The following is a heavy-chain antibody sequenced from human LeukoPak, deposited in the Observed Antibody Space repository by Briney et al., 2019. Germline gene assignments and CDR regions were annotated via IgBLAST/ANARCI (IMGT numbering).Heavy chain of an antibody. CDR2: INSDGSST. CDR3: ARSDCSGGSCYLDY. D-gene: IGHD2-15*01. J-gene: IGHJ4*02. Sequence: GESLRLSCAASGVTFSSYWMHWVRQAPGKGLVWVARINSDGSSTIYADSVKGRFNISRDNAKNTLYLQMNSLRAEDKAVYYCARSDCSGGSCYLDYWGQGTLVTVSS. V-gene: IGHV3-74*01. CDR1: GVTFSSYW.